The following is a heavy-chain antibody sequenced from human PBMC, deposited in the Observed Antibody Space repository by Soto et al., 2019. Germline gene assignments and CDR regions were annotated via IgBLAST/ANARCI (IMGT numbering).Heavy chain of an antibody. CDR3: ARRDCSSGSCLGLDP. J-gene: IGHJ5*02. CDR2: ISPSGGST. CDR1: GHTLTRHY. V-gene: IGHV1-46*03. Sequence: GASVKVSCKASGHTLTRHYIHWVRQAPGQGLEWMGIISPSGGSTSYAQKFQGRVTMTKDTSTSTVYMELSSLRSEDTAVYYCARRDCSSGSCLGLDPWGQGTLVTVSS. D-gene: IGHD2-15*01.